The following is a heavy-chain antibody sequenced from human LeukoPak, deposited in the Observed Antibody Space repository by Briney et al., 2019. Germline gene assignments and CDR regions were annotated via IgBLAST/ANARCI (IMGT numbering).Heavy chain of an antibody. CDR3: ARGLVARRWFDP. V-gene: IGHV1-2*02. D-gene: IGHD6-6*01. CDR2: INPNSGGT. J-gene: IGHJ5*02. Sequence: GASVKVSCKASGYTFTGYYMHWVRQAPGQGLEWMGWINPNSGGTNYEQKFQGRVTMTRDTSISTAYMELSRLRSDDTAVYYCARGLVARRWFDPWGQGTLVTVSS. CDR1: GYTFTGYY.